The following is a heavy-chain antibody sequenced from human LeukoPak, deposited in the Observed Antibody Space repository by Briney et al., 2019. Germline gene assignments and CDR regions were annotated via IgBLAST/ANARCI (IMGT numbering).Heavy chain of an antibody. D-gene: IGHD4-11*01. Sequence: GGSLRLSCEARGLTLGGYWMSWVRQAPGKGLVWVSRIKYDGSRTYYADSVKGRFTISRDNAKNTLYLQMNSLKAEDTAVYYCTRSDYFDPWGPGTLVIVSS. CDR3: TRSDYFDP. CDR2: IKYDGSRT. CDR1: GLTLGGYW. V-gene: IGHV3-74*01. J-gene: IGHJ5*02.